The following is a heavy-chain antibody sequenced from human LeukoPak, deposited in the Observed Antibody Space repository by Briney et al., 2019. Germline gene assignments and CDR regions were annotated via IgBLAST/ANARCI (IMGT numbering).Heavy chain of an antibody. CDR2: INSDGSST. Sequence: PGGSLRLPCAASGFTFSSYWMHWVHQAPGKGLVWVSRINSDGSSTSYADSVKGRFTISRDNAKNTLYLQMNNLRAEDTAVYYCARDSGITDFDYWGQGTLVTVSS. CDR3: ARDSGITDFDY. D-gene: IGHD1-14*01. V-gene: IGHV3-74*01. CDR1: GFTFSSYW. J-gene: IGHJ4*02.